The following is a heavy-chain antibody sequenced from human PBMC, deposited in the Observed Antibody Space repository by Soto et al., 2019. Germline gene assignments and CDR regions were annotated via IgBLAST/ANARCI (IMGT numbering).Heavy chain of an antibody. J-gene: IGHJ6*03. Sequence: SETLSLTCAVYGGSFSCYYWSWIRQPPGKGLEWIGEINHSGSTNYNPSLKSRVTISVDTSKNQFSLKLSSVTAADTAVYYCARGTYSPIYYYYYMDVWGKGTTVTVSS. D-gene: IGHD6-13*01. CDR3: ARGTYSPIYYYYYMDV. CDR2: INHSGST. V-gene: IGHV4-34*01. CDR1: GGSFSCYY.